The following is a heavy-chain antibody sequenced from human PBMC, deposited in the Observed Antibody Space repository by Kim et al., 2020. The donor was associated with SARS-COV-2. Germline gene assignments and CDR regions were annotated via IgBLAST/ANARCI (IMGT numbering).Heavy chain of an antibody. Sequence: YYAESVKGRFTISRDNAKNSLYLQMNNVKAEETAVYYCARDPFVGRITLDYWGQGTLVTVSS. D-gene: IGHD3-10*01. CDR3: ARDPFVGRITLDY. V-gene: IGHV3-21*01. J-gene: IGHJ4*02.